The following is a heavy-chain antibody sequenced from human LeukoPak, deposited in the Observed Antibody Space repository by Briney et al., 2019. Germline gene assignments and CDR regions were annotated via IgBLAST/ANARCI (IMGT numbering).Heavy chain of an antibody. Sequence: SETLSLTCTVSGDSISSYYWSWIRQPPGKGLEWIGYIYYDGSTNYNPSLKSRVTISVDTSKNQFSLKLSSTTATDTAVYYCARVAMAENYYDSSGYFDYWGQGTLVTVSS. CDR1: GDSISSYY. J-gene: IGHJ4*02. D-gene: IGHD3-22*01. CDR2: IYYDGST. V-gene: IGHV4-59*01. CDR3: ARVAMAENYYDSSGYFDY.